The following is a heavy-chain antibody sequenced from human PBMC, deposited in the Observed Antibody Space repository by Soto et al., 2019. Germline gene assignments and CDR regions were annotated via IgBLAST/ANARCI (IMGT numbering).Heavy chain of an antibody. J-gene: IGHJ4*02. D-gene: IGHD5-18*01. Sequence: PGESLKISCKTSGYTFTNYWITWVRQKPGKGLEWMGRIDPSDSQTYYSPSFRGHVTISVTKSITTVFLQWSSLRASDTAMYYCARQIYGSDTGPNFQYYFDSWGQGTPVTVSS. CDR3: ARQIYGSDTGPNFQYYFDS. CDR2: IDPSDSQT. CDR1: GYTFTNYW. V-gene: IGHV5-10-1*01.